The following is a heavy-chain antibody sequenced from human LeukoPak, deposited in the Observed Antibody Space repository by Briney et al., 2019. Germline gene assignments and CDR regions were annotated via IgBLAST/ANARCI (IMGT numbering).Heavy chain of an antibody. CDR1: GFTFSSYA. D-gene: IGHD6-13*01. J-gene: IGHJ3*02. CDR3: ARDIAAAGQAGNAFDI. Sequence: PGRSLRLSCAASGFTFSSYAMHWVRQAPGKGLEWVAVISYDGSNKYYADSVKGRFTISRDNSKNTLYLQMNSLRAEDTAVYYCARDIAAAGQAGNAFDIWGQGTMVTVSS. CDR2: ISYDGSNK. V-gene: IGHV3-30-3*01.